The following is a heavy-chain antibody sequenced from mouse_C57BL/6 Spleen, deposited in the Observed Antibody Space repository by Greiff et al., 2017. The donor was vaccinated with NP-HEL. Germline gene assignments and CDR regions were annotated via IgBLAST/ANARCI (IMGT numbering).Heavy chain of an antibody. D-gene: IGHD1-1*01. J-gene: IGHJ3*01. CDR3: ARDYYGSRGDFFAY. V-gene: IGHV1-76*01. CDR1: GYTFPDYY. CDR2: IYHGSGNT. Sequence: VQLMASGAELVRPGASVKLSCKASGYTFPDYYINWVKQRPGQGLEWIARIYHGSGNTYYNEKFKGKAKLTAEKSSSTAYMQLSSLTSEDSAVYFCARDYYGSRGDFFAYWGQGTLVTVSA.